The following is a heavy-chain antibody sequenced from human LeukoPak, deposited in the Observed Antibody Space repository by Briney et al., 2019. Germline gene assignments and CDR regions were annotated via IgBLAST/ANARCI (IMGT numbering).Heavy chain of an antibody. CDR3: AKADDYDYYFDY. V-gene: IGHV3-30*04. CDR1: GFTFSSYA. CDR2: ISYDGSNK. J-gene: IGHJ4*02. Sequence: PGGSLRLSCAASGFTFSSYAMHGVRQAPGKGLEWVAVISYDGSNKYYADSVKGRFTISRDNSKNTLYLQMNSLRAEDTAVYYCAKADDYDYYFDYWGQGTLVTVSS. D-gene: IGHD4-17*01.